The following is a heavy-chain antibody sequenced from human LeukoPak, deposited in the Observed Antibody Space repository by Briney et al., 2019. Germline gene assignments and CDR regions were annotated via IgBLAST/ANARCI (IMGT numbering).Heavy chain of an antibody. CDR2: ISAYNGNT. Sequence: ASVKVSCKASGYTFTSYGISWVRQAPGQGLEGMGWISAYNGNTNYAQKLQGRVTMTTDTSTSTAHMELRRLSSDVTAVYYCARDRNVLGSYLGNWFDPGGQGTLVTVPS. D-gene: IGHD3-16*02. J-gene: IGHJ5*02. CDR1: GYTFTSYG. CDR3: ARDRNVLGSYLGNWFDP. V-gene: IGHV1-18*01.